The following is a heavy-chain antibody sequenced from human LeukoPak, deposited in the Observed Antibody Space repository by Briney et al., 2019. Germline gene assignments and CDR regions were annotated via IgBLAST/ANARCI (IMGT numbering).Heavy chain of an antibody. J-gene: IGHJ4*02. CDR2: INPNSGGT. Sequence: ASVKVSCKASGYTFTGYYMHWVRQAPGQGLEWMGWINPNSGGTNYAQKFQGRVTMTRDTSISTAYMELSRLRSDDTAAYYCARASPSTIHYWGQGTLVTVSS. D-gene: IGHD5-24*01. CDR1: GYTFTGYY. CDR3: ARASPSTIHY. V-gene: IGHV1-2*02.